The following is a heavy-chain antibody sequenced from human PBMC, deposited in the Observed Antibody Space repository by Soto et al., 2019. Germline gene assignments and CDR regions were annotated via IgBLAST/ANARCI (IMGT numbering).Heavy chain of an antibody. CDR2: ISTSSSYT. V-gene: IGHV3-11*03. CDR3: ARLRLTGYFDY. Sequence: PGGSLRLSCVASGFTFSDHHMTWIRQAPGKGLEWLSYISTSSSYTNYADSVKGRFTISRDNAMNSLYLQMNSLRAEDTAVYYCARLRLTGYFDYWGQGTLVTVSS. J-gene: IGHJ4*02. CDR1: GFTFSDHH.